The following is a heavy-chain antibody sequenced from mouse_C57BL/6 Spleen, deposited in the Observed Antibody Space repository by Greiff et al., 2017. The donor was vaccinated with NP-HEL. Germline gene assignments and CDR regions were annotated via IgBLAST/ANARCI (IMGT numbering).Heavy chain of an antibody. V-gene: IGHV1-15*01. CDR3: SFPRYYYAMDY. Sequence: VKLLESGAELVRPGASVTLSCKASGYTFTDYEMHWVKQTPVHGLEWIGAIDPETGGTAYNQKFKGKAILTADKSSSTAYMELRSLTSEDSAVYYCSFPRYYYAMDYWGQGTSVTVSS. J-gene: IGHJ4*01. CDR1: GYTFTDYE. D-gene: IGHD2-10*02. CDR2: IDPETGGT.